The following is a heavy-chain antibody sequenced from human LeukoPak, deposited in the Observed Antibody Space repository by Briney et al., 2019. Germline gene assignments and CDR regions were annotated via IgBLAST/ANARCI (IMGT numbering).Heavy chain of an antibody. Sequence: SETLSLTCTVSGGSISSYYWSWIRQPPGKGLEWIGYIYYSGSTDYNPSLKSRVTISVDTSKNQFSLKLSSVTAADTAVYYCACLTTADAFDIWGQGTMVTVSS. V-gene: IGHV4-59*01. D-gene: IGHD3-22*01. CDR2: IYYSGST. J-gene: IGHJ3*02. CDR3: ACLTTADAFDI. CDR1: GGSISSYY.